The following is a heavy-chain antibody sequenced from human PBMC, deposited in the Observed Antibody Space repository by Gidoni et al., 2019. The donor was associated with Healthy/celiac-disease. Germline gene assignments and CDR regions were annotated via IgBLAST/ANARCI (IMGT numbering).Heavy chain of an antibody. CDR2: IYYSGST. CDR3: ARDGRQWYGAYVVGYFDL. Sequence: QLQLQESGPGLVKPSETLSLLCTVSGGSIISSSYYWGWIRQPPGKGLEWIGSIYYSGSTYYNPSLKSRVTISVDTSRNKFSLKLSSVTAADTAVYYCARDGRQWYGAYVVGYFDLWGRGTLVTVSS. J-gene: IGHJ2*01. CDR1: GGSIISSSYY. V-gene: IGHV4-39*07. D-gene: IGHD4-17*01.